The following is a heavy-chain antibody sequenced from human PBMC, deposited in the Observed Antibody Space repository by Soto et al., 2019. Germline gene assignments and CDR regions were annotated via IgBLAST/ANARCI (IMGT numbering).Heavy chain of an antibody. D-gene: IGHD3-22*01. V-gene: IGHV1-69*13. CDR2: IIPIFGTA. Sequence: GASVKVSCKASGGTNSSYAISWVRPEHEQGLEWMGGIIPIFGTANYAQKFQGRVTITADESTSTAYMELSSLRSEDTAVYYCARSAVYYDQVNWFDPWGQGTLVTVSS. CDR3: ARSAVYYDQVNWFDP. CDR1: GGTNSSYA. J-gene: IGHJ5*02.